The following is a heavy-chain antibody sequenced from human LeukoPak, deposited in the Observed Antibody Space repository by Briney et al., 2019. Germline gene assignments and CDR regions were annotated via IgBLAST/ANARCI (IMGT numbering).Heavy chain of an antibody. D-gene: IGHD3-3*01. CDR1: GGTFSSYA. V-gene: IGHV1-69*05. J-gene: IGHJ6*03. Sequence: SVKVSCKASGGTFSSYAVSWVRQAPGQGLEWMGGIIPIFGTANYAQKFQGRVTITTDESTSTAYMELSSLRSEDTAVYYCASAPCDFWSGYYIYYYYYMDAWGKGTTVTVSS. CDR3: ASAPCDFWSGYYIYYYYYMDA. CDR2: IIPIFGTA.